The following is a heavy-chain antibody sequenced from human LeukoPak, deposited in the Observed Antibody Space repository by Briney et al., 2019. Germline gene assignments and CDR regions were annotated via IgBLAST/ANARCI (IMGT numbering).Heavy chain of an antibody. V-gene: IGHV3-30-3*01. J-gene: IGHJ4*02. CDR3: ARDPYDFWSGYYKSGLD. Sequence: GGSLGLSCAASGFTFSIYAMSWVRQAPGKGLEWVAVISYDGSNKYYADSVKGRFTISRDNSKNTLYLQMNSLRAEDTAVYYCARDPYDFWSGYYKSGLDWGQGTLVTVSS. CDR1: GFTFSIYA. CDR2: ISYDGSNK. D-gene: IGHD3-3*01.